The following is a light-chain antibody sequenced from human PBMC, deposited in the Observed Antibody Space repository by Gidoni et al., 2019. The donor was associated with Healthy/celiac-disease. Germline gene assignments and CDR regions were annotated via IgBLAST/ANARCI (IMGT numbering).Light chain of an antibody. J-gene: IGLJ3*02. CDR3: AAWDDSLSAQV. CDR2: SNK. CDR1: SSNIGSNY. Sequence: QSVLTQPPSESGTPGQRVTISCSGSSSNIGSNYVYWYQQLPGTAPKLLIYSNKQRPSGVPDRFSGSTSGTSASLAISGLRSEDEADYYCAAWDDSLSAQVFGGGTKLTVL. V-gene: IGLV1-47*02.